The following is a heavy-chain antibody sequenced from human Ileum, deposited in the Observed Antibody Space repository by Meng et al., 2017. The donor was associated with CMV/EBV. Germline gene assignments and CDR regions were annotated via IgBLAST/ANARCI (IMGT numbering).Heavy chain of an antibody. J-gene: IGHJ4*02. V-gene: IGHV4-39*07. D-gene: IGHD3-3*01. Sequence: LQRQGAGLGLVKPSETLYLTCTAVGGSTTSSTYSWSWIRQPPGKELEWIGSVYYSGTTYYIPSLKSRVNMSIDTSKNRFSLKLSSATAADTAVYYCARNVGFYSSQIAYWGQGALVTVSS. CDR3: ARNVGFYSSQIAY. CDR1: GGSTTSSTYS. CDR2: VYYSGTT.